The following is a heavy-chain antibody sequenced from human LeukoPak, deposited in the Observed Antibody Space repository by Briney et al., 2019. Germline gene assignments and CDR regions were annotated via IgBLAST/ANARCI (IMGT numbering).Heavy chain of an antibody. Sequence: GGSLRLSCAASGFTFSNYDMHWVRQAPGKGLEWVSAISSSSSYIYYADSIKGRFTISRDNSKNTLYLQMNSLRAEDTAVYYCARARGAFDIWGQGTMVTVSS. CDR2: ISSSSSYI. J-gene: IGHJ3*02. V-gene: IGHV3-21*01. CDR1: GFTFSNYD. CDR3: ARARGAFDI.